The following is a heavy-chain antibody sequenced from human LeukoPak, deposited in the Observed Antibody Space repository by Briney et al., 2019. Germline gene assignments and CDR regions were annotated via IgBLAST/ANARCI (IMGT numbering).Heavy chain of an antibody. V-gene: IGHV4-59*01. D-gene: IGHD1-26*01. J-gene: IGHJ4*02. CDR3: ARGLGGATCFDY. Sequence: SETLSLTCTVSGGSISSYYWSWIRQPPGKGLEWIGYIYYSGSANYNPSLKSRVTISVDTSKNQFYLKLNSVTAADTAVYYCARGLGGATCFDYWGQGTLVTVSS. CDR2: IYYSGSA. CDR1: GGSISSYY.